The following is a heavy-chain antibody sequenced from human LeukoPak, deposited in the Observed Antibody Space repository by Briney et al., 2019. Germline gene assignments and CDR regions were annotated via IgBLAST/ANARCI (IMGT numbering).Heavy chain of an antibody. V-gene: IGHV3-23*01. CDR1: GFTFSSDA. J-gene: IGHJ4*02. CDR2: ISGSGGST. D-gene: IGHD3-22*01. CDR3: AKKVNYDSSGYYAY. Sequence: GGSLRLSCAASGFTFSSDAMSWVRQAPGKGLEWVSAISGSGGSTYYADSVKGRFTISRDNSKNTLYLQMNSLRAEDTAVYYCAKKVNYDSSGYYAYWGQGTLVTVSS.